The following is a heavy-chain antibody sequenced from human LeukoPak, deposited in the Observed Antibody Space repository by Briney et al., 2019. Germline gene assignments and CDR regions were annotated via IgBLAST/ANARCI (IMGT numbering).Heavy chain of an antibody. D-gene: IGHD3-10*01. J-gene: IGHJ3*02. CDR2: FDQSGST. V-gene: IGHV4-38-2*02. CDR1: GYSISSGYY. CDR3: AKSNGYGLIDI. Sequence: KASETLSLTCTVSGYSISSGYYWGCIRQPPGKGLEWIGGFDQSGSTYYNPSLKSRVTISLDTSRNQFSLKLNSVTAADTAVYYCAKSNGYGLIDIWGQGTMVTVSS.